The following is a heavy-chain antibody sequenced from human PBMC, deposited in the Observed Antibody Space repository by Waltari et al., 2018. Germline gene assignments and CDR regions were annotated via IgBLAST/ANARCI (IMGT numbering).Heavy chain of an antibody. CDR1: GFTLDDYA. J-gene: IGHJ5*02. CDR2: ISWNSGSI. CDR3: AKSAYYDFWTGVGFDP. D-gene: IGHD3-3*01. V-gene: IGHV3-9*01. Sequence: EVQLVESGGGLVQPGRSLRLSCAASGFTLDDYAMHWVRQAPGKGLEWVSGISWNSGSIGYADSVKGRFTISRDNAKNSLYLQMNSLRAEDTALYYCAKSAYYDFWTGVGFDPWGQGTLVTVSS.